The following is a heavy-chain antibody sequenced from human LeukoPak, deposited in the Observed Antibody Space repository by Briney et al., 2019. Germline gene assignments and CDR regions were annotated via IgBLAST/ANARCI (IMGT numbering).Heavy chain of an antibody. CDR3: ARGYYDSSGYYFSDAFDI. CDR2: IYPGDSDT. Sequence: WESLKISCKGSGYSFTSYWIGWVRQMPGEGLEWMGIIYPGDSDTRYSPSFQGQVTISADKSISTAYLQWSSLKSSDTAMYYCARGYYDSSGYYFSDAFDIWGQGTMVTVSS. J-gene: IGHJ3*02. CDR1: GYSFTSYW. V-gene: IGHV5-51*01. D-gene: IGHD3-22*01.